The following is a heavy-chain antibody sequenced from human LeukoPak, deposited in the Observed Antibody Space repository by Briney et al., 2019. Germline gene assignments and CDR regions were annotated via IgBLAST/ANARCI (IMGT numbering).Heavy chain of an antibody. J-gene: IGHJ4*02. CDR3: ARLDIVATIPPRYYFDY. Sequence: ESGPTLVNPTHTLTLTCTFSGFSLSTSGVGVGWIRQPPGKALEWLALIYWDDDKRYSPSLKSRLTITKDTSKNQVVLTMTNMDPVDTATYYCARLDIVATIPPRYYFDYWGQGTLVTVSS. CDR1: GFSLSTSGVG. CDR2: IYWDDDK. V-gene: IGHV2-5*02. D-gene: IGHD5-12*01.